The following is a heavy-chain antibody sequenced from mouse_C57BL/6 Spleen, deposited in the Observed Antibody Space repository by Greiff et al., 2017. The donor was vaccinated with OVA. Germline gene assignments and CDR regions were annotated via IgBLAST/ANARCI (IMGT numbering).Heavy chain of an antibody. CDR2: ISSGGSYT. CDR3: ARPSSSRWYFDV. V-gene: IGHV5-6*01. CDR1: GFTFSSYG. D-gene: IGHD1-1*01. Sequence: EVHLVESGGDLVKPGGSVKLSCAASGFTFSSYGMSWVRQTPDNRLEWVANISSGGSYTYYPDSVKGRFTITRDNSKNTLYLQMSSLKSEDTAMYYCARPSSSRWYFDVWGKGTTVTVSS. J-gene: IGHJ1*03.